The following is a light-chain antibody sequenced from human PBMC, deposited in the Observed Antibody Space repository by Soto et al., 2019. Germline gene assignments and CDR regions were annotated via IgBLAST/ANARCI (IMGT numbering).Light chain of an antibody. CDR1: SSDVGDYKY. Sequence: QSVLTQPASVSGSPGQSITISCTGTSSDVGDYKYVSWYQQHPGKAPKLIIYEVSNRPSGISTRFSGSKSGNTASLTISGLQAEDEADYYCNSCTDTTSLIFGGGTKLTVL. V-gene: IGLV2-14*01. CDR3: NSCTDTTSLI. J-gene: IGLJ2*01. CDR2: EVS.